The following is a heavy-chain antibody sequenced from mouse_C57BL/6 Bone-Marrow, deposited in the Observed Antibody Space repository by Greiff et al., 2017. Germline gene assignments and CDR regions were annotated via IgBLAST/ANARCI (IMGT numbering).Heavy chain of an antibody. CDR2: LSSVGDYI. CDR1: GFPFSRYA. V-gene: IGHV5-9-1*02. J-gene: IGHJ4*01. D-gene: IGHD2-14*01. CDR3: TRDRRRAMDY. Sequence: EVQGVASGEGLVKPGGSLQLSCAASGFPFSRYAMSLVRQTPEKRLEWVAYLSSVGDYIYYADTVKGRFTISRDNARNTLYLQMSSLKSEDTAMYYCTRDRRRAMDYWGQGTSVTVSS.